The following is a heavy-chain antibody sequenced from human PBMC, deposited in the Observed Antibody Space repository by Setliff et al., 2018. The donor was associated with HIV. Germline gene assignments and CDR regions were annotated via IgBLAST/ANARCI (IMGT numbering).Heavy chain of an antibody. CDR2: IYTSGST. Sequence: SETLSLTCTVSGDSISTDYWTWIRQPPGKGLEWIGYIYTSGSTNYNPSLKSRVTISVDTSKNQFSLKVNSVTAADTAVYYCARSPRIGVAGEFEYWGQGTLVTVSS. V-gene: IGHV4-4*09. CDR1: GDSISTDY. J-gene: IGHJ4*02. D-gene: IGHD6-19*01. CDR3: ARSPRIGVAGEFEY.